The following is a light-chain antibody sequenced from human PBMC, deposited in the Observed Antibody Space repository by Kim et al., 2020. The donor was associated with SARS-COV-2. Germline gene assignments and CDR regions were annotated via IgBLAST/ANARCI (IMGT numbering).Light chain of an antibody. Sequence: PGQTVTLACGSRAGAVTRGHWPYWLQRKPSQAPRTLIYDVTNKRSWTPARFSGSLLGGKAALTLSGAQPEDEAEYYCLLSYSGAWVFGGGTKVTVL. CDR3: LLSYSGAWV. CDR1: AGAVTRGHW. CDR2: DVT. V-gene: IGLV7-46*01. J-gene: IGLJ3*02.